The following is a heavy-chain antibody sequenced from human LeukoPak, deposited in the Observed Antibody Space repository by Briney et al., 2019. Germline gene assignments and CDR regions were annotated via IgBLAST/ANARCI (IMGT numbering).Heavy chain of an antibody. J-gene: IGHJ4*02. V-gene: IGHV1-2*02. D-gene: IGHD6-13*01. CDR1: GYTFTGHY. Sequence: ASVKVSCTASGYTFTGHYVHWVRQAPGQGLEWMGWIDPSSGGTNSAQKFQGRVTMARDTSVTTVYMELSSLTSDDTAIYFCARDRIAPAGSIIDYWGQGTLVTVSS. CDR3: ARDRIAPAGSIIDY. CDR2: IDPSSGGT.